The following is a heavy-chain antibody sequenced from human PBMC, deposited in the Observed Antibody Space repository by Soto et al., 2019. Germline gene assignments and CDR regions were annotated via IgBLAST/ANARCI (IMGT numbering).Heavy chain of an antibody. CDR3: ARDPYYSGNNLQVGYFDS. CDR1: NYTFSSFG. Sequence: QVQLVQSGAEVKKPGASIKVSCKASNYTFSSFGISWMRQAPGQGLEWMGWINPSNDNTNYTQSVQGRVTLTTDTSTSTASMELTSLRSDDTAVYYCARDPYYSGNNLQVGYFDSWGQGTLVTVSS. D-gene: IGHD1-26*01. J-gene: IGHJ4*02. V-gene: IGHV1-18*01. CDR2: INPSNDNT.